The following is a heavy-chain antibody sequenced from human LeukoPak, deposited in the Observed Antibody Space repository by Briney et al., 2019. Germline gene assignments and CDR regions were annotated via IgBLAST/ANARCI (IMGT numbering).Heavy chain of an antibody. CDR1: GFTFTSYA. J-gene: IGHJ4*02. D-gene: IGHD3-10*01. CDR3: AKGHYYGSGSLDY. V-gene: IGHV3-23*01. Sequence: GGSLRLSCAASGFTFTSYAMNWVRQAPGKGLEWVSAIGGRDGSTYYADSVKGRFTISRDNSKNTLYVQMNSLRAEDTAVYYCAKGHYYGSGSLDYWGQGTLVTVSS. CDR2: IGGRDGST.